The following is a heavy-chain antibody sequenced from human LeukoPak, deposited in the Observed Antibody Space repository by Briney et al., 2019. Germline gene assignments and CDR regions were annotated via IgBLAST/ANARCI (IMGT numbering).Heavy chain of an antibody. CDR3: ARGQQLPRNWFDP. CDR2: INPNSGGT. Sequence: ASVKVSCKASGYTFTSYGISWVRQAPGQGLEWMGWINPNSGGTNYAQKFQGRVTMTRDTSISTAYMELSRLRSDDTAVYYCARGQQLPRNWFDPWGQGTLVTVSS. D-gene: IGHD6-13*01. CDR1: GYTFTSYG. J-gene: IGHJ5*02. V-gene: IGHV1-2*02.